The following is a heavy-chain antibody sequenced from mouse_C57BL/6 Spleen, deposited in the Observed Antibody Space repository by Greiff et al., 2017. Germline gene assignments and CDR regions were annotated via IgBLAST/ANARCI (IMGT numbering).Heavy chain of an antibody. Sequence: DVQLQESGAELVRPGASVKLSCTASGFNIKDDYMHWVKQRPEQGLEWIGWIDPENGDTEYASKFQGKATITADTSSNTAYLQLSSLTSEDTAVYYCTFYYYGSSYDVWGTGTTVTVSS. CDR2: IDPENGDT. CDR1: GFNIKDDY. J-gene: IGHJ1*03. V-gene: IGHV14-4*01. CDR3: TFYYYGSSYDV. D-gene: IGHD1-1*01.